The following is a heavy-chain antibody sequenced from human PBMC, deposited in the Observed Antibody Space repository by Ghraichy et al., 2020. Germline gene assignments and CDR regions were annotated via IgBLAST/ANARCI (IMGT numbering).Heavy chain of an antibody. V-gene: IGHV3-15*01. CDR2: IKSKTDGETT. CDR1: GLTFRNDW. Sequence: GESLNISCAASGLTFRNDWLSWVRQAPGKGLEWVGRIKSKTDGETTDYPAPLNSSFTITRDDQKYTLHLHMNSLDTADTALYDCTTGPLSPAVARSLIVYWGQGTLVTGSS. J-gene: IGHJ4*02. CDR3: TTGPLSPAVARSLIVY. D-gene: IGHD4-23*01.